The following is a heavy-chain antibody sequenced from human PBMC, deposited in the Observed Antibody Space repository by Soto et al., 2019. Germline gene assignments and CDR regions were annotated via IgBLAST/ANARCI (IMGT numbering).Heavy chain of an antibody. V-gene: IGHV1-58*02. D-gene: IGHD2-2*01. Sequence: SVKVSCKASGFSFTSSAMQWVRQARGQRLEWIGWIVVGSGNTNYAQKFQERVTITRDMSTSTAYMELSSLRSEDTAVYYCAAGERIVVVPAASDAFDIWGQGTMVTVSS. CDR2: IVVGSGNT. CDR1: GFSFTSSA. J-gene: IGHJ3*02. CDR3: AAGERIVVVPAASDAFDI.